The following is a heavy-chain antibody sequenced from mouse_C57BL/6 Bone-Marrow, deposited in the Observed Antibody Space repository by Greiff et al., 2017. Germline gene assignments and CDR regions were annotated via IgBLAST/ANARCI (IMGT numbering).Heavy chain of an antibody. V-gene: IGHV1-55*01. D-gene: IGHD1-1*01. CDR3: ARGGSYYYGRSLAWFAY. J-gene: IGHJ3*01. Sequence: QVQLQQPGAELVKPGASVKMSCKASGYTFTSYWITWVKQRPGQGLEWIGDIYPGSGSTNYNEKFKSKATLTVDTSSSTAYMQLSSRTSEDSGVYYCARGGSYYYGRSLAWFAYWGQGTLVTVSA. CDR2: IYPGSGST. CDR1: GYTFTSYW.